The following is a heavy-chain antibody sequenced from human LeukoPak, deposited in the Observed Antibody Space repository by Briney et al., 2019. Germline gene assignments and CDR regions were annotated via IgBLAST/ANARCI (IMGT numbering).Heavy chain of an antibody. J-gene: IGHJ4*02. D-gene: IGHD1-1*01. CDR2: INPNSGGT. V-gene: IGHV1-2*02. CDR1: GYTFTSYD. Sequence: ASVKVSCKASGYTFTSYDINWVRQAPGQGLEWMGWINPNSGGTNYAQKFQGRVTMTRDTSISTAYMELSRLRSDDTAVYYCARGYNWNDGDYFDYWGQGTLVTVSS. CDR3: ARGYNWNDGDYFDY.